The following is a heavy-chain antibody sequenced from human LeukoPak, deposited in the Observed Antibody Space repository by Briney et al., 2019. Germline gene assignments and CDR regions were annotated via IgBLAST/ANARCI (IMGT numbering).Heavy chain of an antibody. V-gene: IGHV4-39*07. J-gene: IGHJ4*02. D-gene: IGHD6-13*01. CDR1: GDSITNSHYY. Sequence: PSETLSLTCTVSGDSITNSHYYWGWIRQPPGKGLEWIGSIYSTGSPSYTPSLKSRVTISVDTSKNQFSLKLSSVTAADTAVYYCARSQFRIAAAGTGNYFDYWGQGTLVTVSS. CDR3: ARSQFRIAAAGTGNYFDY. CDR2: IYSTGSP.